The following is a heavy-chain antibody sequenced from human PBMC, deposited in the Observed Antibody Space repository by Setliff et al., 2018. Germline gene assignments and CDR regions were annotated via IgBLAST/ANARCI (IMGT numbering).Heavy chain of an antibody. Sequence: GGSLRLSCAASGFTFSSYGMHWVRQAPGKGLEWVGRIKSKADGGTADFAAPVKGRFTISRDDSKDTVYLQMNDLKTEDTGVYYCTGRTYGHQLGDYWGQGTLVTVSS. CDR3: TGRTYGHQLGDY. CDR1: GFTFSSYG. CDR2: IKSKADGGTA. D-gene: IGHD3-10*01. V-gene: IGHV3-15*01. J-gene: IGHJ4*02.